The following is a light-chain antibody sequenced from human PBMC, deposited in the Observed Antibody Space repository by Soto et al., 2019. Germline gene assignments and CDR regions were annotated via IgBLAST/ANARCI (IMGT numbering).Light chain of an antibody. CDR1: SSDIGGNNY. Sequence: QSVLTQPASVSGSPGQSLTISCTGTSSDIGGNNYVSWYQQHPGKAPKLVIYEVTYRPSWASNRISGSKSGNTASLTISGLQDEDEADYYCTSYTHTNTLIFGGGTTLNVL. J-gene: IGLJ2*01. CDR3: TSYTHTNTLI. CDR2: EVT. V-gene: IGLV2-14*01.